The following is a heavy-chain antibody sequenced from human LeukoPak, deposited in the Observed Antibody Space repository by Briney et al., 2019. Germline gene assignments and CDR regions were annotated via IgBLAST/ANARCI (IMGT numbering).Heavy chain of an antibody. Sequence: APVKVSCKASGYTFTSDGISWARQAPGQGPEWMGWINANNGNTNYAQKFQGRVHMTTDTSTSTAYMEVRSLRSDDTAVYYCARAHSRLNWFDPWGQGALVTVSS. CDR3: ARAHSRLNWFDP. D-gene: IGHD6-25*01. CDR1: GYTFTSDG. V-gene: IGHV1-18*01. CDR2: INANNGNT. J-gene: IGHJ5*02.